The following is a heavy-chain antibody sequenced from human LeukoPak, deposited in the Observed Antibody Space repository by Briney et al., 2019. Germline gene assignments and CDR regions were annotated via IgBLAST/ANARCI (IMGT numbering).Heavy chain of an antibody. CDR3: ARDRTQYSGSYYDNYYYYMDV. CDR1: GGTFSSYA. Sequence: SVKVSCKASGGTFSSYAISWVRQAPGQGLEWMGGIIPIFGTANYAQKFQGRVTITADKSTSTAYMELSRLRSDDTAVYYCARDRTQYSGSYYDNYYYYMDVWGKGTTVTVSS. CDR2: IIPIFGTA. D-gene: IGHD1-26*01. J-gene: IGHJ6*03. V-gene: IGHV1-69*06.